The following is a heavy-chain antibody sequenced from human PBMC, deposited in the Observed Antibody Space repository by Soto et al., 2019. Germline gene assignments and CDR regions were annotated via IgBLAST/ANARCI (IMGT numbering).Heavy chain of an antibody. CDR3: ERDREQINYDFWSGWGSPRHYYGMDV. V-gene: IGHV3-7*01. CDR2: IKQDGSEK. Sequence: PGGSLRLSCAASGFTFSSYWMSWVRQAPGKGLEWVANIKQDGSEKYYVDSVKGRFTISRDNAKNSLYLQMNSLRAEDTAVYYCERDREQINYDFWSGWGSPRHYYGMDVWGQGTTVTVSS. J-gene: IGHJ6*02. D-gene: IGHD3-3*01. CDR1: GFTFSSYW.